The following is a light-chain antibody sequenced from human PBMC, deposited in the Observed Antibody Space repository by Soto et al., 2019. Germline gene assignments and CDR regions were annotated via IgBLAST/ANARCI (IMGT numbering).Light chain of an antibody. Sequence: EIVLTHSPATLSLFPCERATLSFSASQSVSSSYLAWYQQKPGQAPRLLIYGASSRATGIPDRFSGSGSGTDFTLTISRLEPEDFAVYYCQQYGSSPRTFGQGTKVDIK. J-gene: IGKJ1*01. CDR2: GAS. CDR1: QSVSSSY. CDR3: QQYGSSPRT. V-gene: IGKV3-20*01.